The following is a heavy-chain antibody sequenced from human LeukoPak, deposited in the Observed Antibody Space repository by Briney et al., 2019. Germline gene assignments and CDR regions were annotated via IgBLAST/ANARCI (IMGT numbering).Heavy chain of an antibody. CDR1: GFTFSSYG. CDR2: ISYDGSNK. D-gene: IGHD5-18*01. J-gene: IGHJ4*02. V-gene: IGHV3-30*18. Sequence: GGSLRLSCAASGFTFSSYGMHWVRQAPGKGLEWVAVISYDGSNKYYADSVKGRFTISRDNSKNTLYLQMNRLRAEDTAVYYCAKAHVDTAFDYWGQGTLVTVSS. CDR3: AKAHVDTAFDY.